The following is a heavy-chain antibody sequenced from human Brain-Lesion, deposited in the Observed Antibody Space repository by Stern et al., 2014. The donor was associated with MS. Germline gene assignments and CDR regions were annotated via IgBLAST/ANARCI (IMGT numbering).Heavy chain of an antibody. V-gene: IGHV6-1*01. CDR3: AKGYNWFDS. CDR1: GDSVSSNSAA. CDR2: TYYRSKWYY. J-gene: IGHJ5*01. Sequence: VQLVESGPGLMKPSQTLALTCAISGDSVSSNSAAWNWIRQSPSRGREWLGRTYYRSKWYYQYAESVKSRITINADTSTNQFSLQLNSVTPEDTAVYLCAKGYNWFDSWGQGTVVTVS.